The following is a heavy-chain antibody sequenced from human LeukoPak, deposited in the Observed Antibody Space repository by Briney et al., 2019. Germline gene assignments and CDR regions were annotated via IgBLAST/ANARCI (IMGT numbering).Heavy chain of an antibody. J-gene: IGHJ4*02. Sequence: SETLSLTCPVSGGSVSSGSYYWSWIRQPPGKGLEWFGYSYYSGSTNYNPSLKSRVPISVDTSKNQFPLKLSSVTAADTAVYYCARVYFGDFDYWGQGTLVAVSS. CDR3: ARVYFGDFDY. CDR2: SYYSGST. V-gene: IGHV4-61*01. D-gene: IGHD2/OR15-2a*01. CDR1: GGSVSSGSYY.